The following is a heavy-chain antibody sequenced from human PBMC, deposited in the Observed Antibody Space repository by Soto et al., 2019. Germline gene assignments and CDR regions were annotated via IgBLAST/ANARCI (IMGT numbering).Heavy chain of an antibody. CDR2: VSVNDKRT. CDR1: GYTFIAYG. CDR3: ARELNTDSSAFYAFAY. D-gene: IGHD3-22*01. Sequence: QVQLVQSGPEVKPPGASVTVSCKTSGYTFIAYGLAWLRQAPGQRPEWMGWVSVNDKRTNYAHNFQGRVTMTTDRSTTTTYMELRSLTSDDTAVYYCARELNTDSSAFYAFAYWGQGTLVTVSS. J-gene: IGHJ4*02. V-gene: IGHV1-18*01.